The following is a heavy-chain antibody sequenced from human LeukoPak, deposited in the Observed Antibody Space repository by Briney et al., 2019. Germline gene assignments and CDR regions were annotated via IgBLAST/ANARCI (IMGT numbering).Heavy chain of an antibody. D-gene: IGHD3-22*01. CDR2: ISSSGSTI. Sequence: GGSLRLSCAASGFTFSSYEMNWVRQAPGKGLEWVSYISSSGSTIHYADSVKGRFTISRDNAKNSLYLQMNSLRAEDTAVYYCARENYYDSSGYYYDPYFDYWGQGTLVTVSS. V-gene: IGHV3-48*03. CDR1: GFTFSSYE. CDR3: ARENYYDSSGYYYDPYFDY. J-gene: IGHJ4*02.